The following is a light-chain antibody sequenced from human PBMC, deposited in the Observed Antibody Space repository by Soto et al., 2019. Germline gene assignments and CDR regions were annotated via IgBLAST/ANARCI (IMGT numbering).Light chain of an antibody. J-gene: IGKJ2*01. CDR3: QQSYTTLRT. Sequence: DIQMTQSPSSLSASVGDRVTITCRASQNINHYLNWYQFKPEKAPKLLIYSTSNLRSGGPPRFSGNGSATEFTLTISTLQPEDSATYYCQQSYTTLRTFGQGTKLEIK. CDR2: STS. V-gene: IGKV1-39*01. CDR1: QNINHY.